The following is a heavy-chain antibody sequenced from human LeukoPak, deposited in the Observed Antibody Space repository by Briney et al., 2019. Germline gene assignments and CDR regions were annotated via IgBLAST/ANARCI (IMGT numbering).Heavy chain of an antibody. CDR3: AHTYYYDSSGRDPDYYFDY. D-gene: IGHD3-22*01. CDR2: IYWNDDK. J-gene: IGHJ4*02. Sequence: SGPTLVNPTQTLTLTCTFSGFSLSTSGVGVGWIRQPPGKALEWLALIYWNDDKRYSPSLKSRLTITKDTSKNQVVLTMTNVDPVDTATYYCAHTYYYDSSGRDPDYYFDYWGQGTLVTVSS. CDR1: GFSLSTSGVG. V-gene: IGHV2-5*01.